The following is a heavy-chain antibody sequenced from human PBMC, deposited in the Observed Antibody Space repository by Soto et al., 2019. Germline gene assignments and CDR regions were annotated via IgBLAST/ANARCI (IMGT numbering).Heavy chain of an antibody. Sequence: SVKVSCKASGGTFSSYAISWVRQAPGQGLEWMGGIIPIFGTANYAQKFQGRVTITADESTSTAYMELSSLRSEDTAVYYCARDKRYYGSGRDTYYYYGMDVWGQGTTVTVSS. V-gene: IGHV1-69*13. D-gene: IGHD3-10*01. CDR2: IIPIFGTA. CDR3: ARDKRYYGSGRDTYYYYGMDV. J-gene: IGHJ6*02. CDR1: GGTFSSYA.